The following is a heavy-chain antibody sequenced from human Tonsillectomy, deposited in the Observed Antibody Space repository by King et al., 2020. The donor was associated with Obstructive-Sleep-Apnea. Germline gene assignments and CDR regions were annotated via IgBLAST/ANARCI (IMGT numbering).Heavy chain of an antibody. CDR1: GGSISSGGYY. V-gene: IGHV4-31*03. Sequence: VQLQESGPGLVKPSQTLSLTCTVSGGSISSGGYYWSWIRQHPGKGLEWIGYIYYSGSTYYNPSLKSRVTISVDTSKNQFSLKLSSVTAADTAVYYCARNFLTTNVPYFDYWGQGTLVTVSS. CDR2: IYYSGST. CDR3: ARNFLTTNVPYFDY. J-gene: IGHJ4*02. D-gene: IGHD4-11*01.